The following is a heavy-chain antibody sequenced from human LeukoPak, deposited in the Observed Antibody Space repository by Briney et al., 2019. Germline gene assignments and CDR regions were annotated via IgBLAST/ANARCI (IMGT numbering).Heavy chain of an antibody. Sequence: SETLSLTCTVSGGSISSYYWSWIRQPPGKGLEWIGYIYYSGGTNYNPSLKSRVTISVDTSKNQFTLKLNSVTAADTAVYYCAGGAMATIAHWGQGTLVTVSS. CDR3: AGGAMATIAH. V-gene: IGHV4-59*01. J-gene: IGHJ4*02. D-gene: IGHD5-24*01. CDR1: GGSISSYY. CDR2: IYYSGGT.